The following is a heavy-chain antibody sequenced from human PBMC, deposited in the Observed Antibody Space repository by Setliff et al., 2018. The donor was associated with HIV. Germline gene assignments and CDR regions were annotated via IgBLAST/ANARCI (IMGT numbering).Heavy chain of an antibody. D-gene: IGHD6-19*01. CDR1: GFTFSSSA. CDR3: ARSSQWLVGGYFHH. Sequence: GGSLRLSCAASGFTFSSSAMSWVRQAPGKGLEWVSGISGSGGSTFYEDSVKGRFIISRDNSNNMLHLQMNSLRVEDTAIYYCARSSQWLVGGYFHHWGQGTLVTVSS. CDR2: ISGSGGST. J-gene: IGHJ1*01. V-gene: IGHV3-23*01.